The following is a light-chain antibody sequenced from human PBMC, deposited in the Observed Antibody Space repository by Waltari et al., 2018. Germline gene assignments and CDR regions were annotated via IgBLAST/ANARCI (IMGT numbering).Light chain of an antibody. CDR2: GAF. Sequence: EIVLTQSPGTLSLSPGERATLSCRASQSVGDSKLAWYQQKPGQAPRVLIYGAFIRASDIPDRFSGSGSGTDFTLTISRLEPEDFALYYCQQYTKSPYTFGQGTKLEIK. V-gene: IGKV3-20*01. J-gene: IGKJ2*01. CDR3: QQYTKSPYT. CDR1: QSVGDSK.